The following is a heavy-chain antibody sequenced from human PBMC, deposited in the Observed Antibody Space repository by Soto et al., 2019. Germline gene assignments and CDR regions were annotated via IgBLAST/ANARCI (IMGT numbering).Heavy chain of an antibody. CDR2: ISYDGSSK. D-gene: IGHD4-17*01. CDR1: GFIFSSYT. J-gene: IGHJ5*02. CDR3: SRADPTVTLSVFDP. Sequence: QVQLVESGGGVVRPGRSLRLSCAASGFIFSSYTMHWVRQAPGKGLEWVAVISYDGSSKYYADSVKGRFTISRDNSKNTLYLQMNSLSAKDTAEYYCSRADPTVTLSVFDPWGQGTLVTVSS. V-gene: IGHV3-30-3*01.